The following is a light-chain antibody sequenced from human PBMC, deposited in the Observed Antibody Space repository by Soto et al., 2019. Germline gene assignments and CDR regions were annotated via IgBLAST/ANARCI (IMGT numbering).Light chain of an antibody. J-gene: IGKJ4*01. V-gene: IGKV3-11*01. CDR3: QQRSNWPLT. CDR2: DTF. Sequence: EIVLTQSPATLSLSPGERATLSCRASRSVSSYLAWYQQKPGQAPRLLVYDTFNRATGIPARFSGSGSGTDFTLTISSPEPEDFGVYYCQQRSNWPLTFGGGTKVEIK. CDR1: RSVSSY.